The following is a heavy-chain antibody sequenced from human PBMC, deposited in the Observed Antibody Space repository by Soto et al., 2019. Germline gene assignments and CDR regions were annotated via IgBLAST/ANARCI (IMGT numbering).Heavy chain of an antibody. CDR1: GGSISSGGYS. Sequence: PSEPLSLTCAVSGGSISSGGYSWSWIRQPPGKGLEWIGYIYHSGSTYYNSSLKSRVTISVDTSKNLFSQKLSSVTAADTAVYYCARVARYYDSSGYYYYFDYWGQGTLVTVSS. J-gene: IGHJ4*02. V-gene: IGHV4-30-2*01. CDR2: IYHSGST. D-gene: IGHD3-22*01. CDR3: ARVARYYDSSGYYYYFDY.